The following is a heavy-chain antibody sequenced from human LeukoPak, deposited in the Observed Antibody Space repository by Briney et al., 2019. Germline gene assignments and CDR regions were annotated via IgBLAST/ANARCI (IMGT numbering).Heavy chain of an antibody. J-gene: IGHJ4*02. D-gene: IGHD4-23*01. Sequence: GGSLRLSCAASGFTFSTYGMHWVRQAPGKGLEWVAVIWYDASRIYYADSVRGRFTISRDNSKNTLYLQMDSLRAEDTAVYYCARDDYGGNSALDYWGQGTLVTVSS. V-gene: IGHV3-33*08. CDR2: IWYDASRI. CDR3: ARDDYGGNSALDY. CDR1: GFTFSTYG.